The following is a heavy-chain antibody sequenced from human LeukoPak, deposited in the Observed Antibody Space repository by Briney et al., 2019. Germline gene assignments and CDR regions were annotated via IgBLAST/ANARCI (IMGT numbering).Heavy chain of an antibody. CDR3: ARHPEPGYCSSTSCHESYFDY. J-gene: IGHJ4*02. CDR2: ISGSGGRP. D-gene: IGHD2-2*01. CDR1: GFTFSSCA. V-gene: IGHV3-23*01. Sequence: GGSLRLSCAASGFTFSSCAMSWVRQAPVKGLEWVSAISGSGGRPYYADSVKVRFTISRDNSKNTLYLQMNSLRAEDTAVYYCARHPEPGYCSSTSCHESYFDYWGQGTLVTVSS.